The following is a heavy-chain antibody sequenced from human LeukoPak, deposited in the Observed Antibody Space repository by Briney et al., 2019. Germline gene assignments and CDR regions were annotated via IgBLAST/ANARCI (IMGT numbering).Heavy chain of an antibody. CDR3: ATDYTPYVGASAD. Sequence: GGSLRLSCAASGFTFSSYAMSWVRQAPGKGLEWVSTITGSGDNTYYTESVKGRFTFSRDNSRNTLYLQMNSLRAEDTAVYYCATDYTPYVGASADWGQGTLVTVSS. CDR1: GFTFSSYA. CDR2: ITGSGDNT. J-gene: IGHJ4*02. V-gene: IGHV3-23*01. D-gene: IGHD1-26*01.